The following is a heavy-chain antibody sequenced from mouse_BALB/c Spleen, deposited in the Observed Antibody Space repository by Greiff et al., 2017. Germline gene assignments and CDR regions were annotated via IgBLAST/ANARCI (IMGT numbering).Heavy chain of an antibody. Sequence: EVQRVESGGDLVKPGGSLKLSCAASGFTFSSYGMSWVRQTPDKRLEWVATISSGGSYTYYPDSVKGRFTISRDNAKNTLYLQMSSLKSEDTAMYYCARQRYDYAMDYWGQGTSVTVSS. CDR3: ARQRYDYAMDY. CDR2: ISSGGSYT. CDR1: GFTFSSYG. J-gene: IGHJ4*01. V-gene: IGHV5-6*01. D-gene: IGHD1-1*01.